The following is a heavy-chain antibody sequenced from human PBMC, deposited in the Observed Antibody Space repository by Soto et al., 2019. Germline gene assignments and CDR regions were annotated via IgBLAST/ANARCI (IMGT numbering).Heavy chain of an antibody. CDR3: ARRMAYGYDY. CDR1: VGSFRGYY. CDR2: INHSGST. Sequence: QVQLQQWGAGLLKPSETLSLTCAVYVGSFRGYYWSWIRQPPEKGLEWIGEINHSGSTSCNPSLKSRVTISVDRSKNQFSLKLNSVTAADTAVYYCARRMAYGYDYWGQGNLVTVSS. J-gene: IGHJ4*02. V-gene: IGHV4-34*01. D-gene: IGHD4-17*01.